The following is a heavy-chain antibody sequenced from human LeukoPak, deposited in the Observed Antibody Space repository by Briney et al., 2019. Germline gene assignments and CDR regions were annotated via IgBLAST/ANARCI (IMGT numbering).Heavy chain of an antibody. CDR1: GYTFTSYG. CDR2: ISAYNGNT. CDR3: ARVHGWDTNDAFDI. Sequence: ASVKVSCKASGYTFTSYGISWVRQAPGQGLEWMGWISAYNGNTNYAQKLQGSVTMTTDTSTSTAYMGLRSLRSDDTAVYYCARVHGWDTNDAFDIWGQGTMVTVSS. V-gene: IGHV1-18*01. D-gene: IGHD6-19*01. J-gene: IGHJ3*02.